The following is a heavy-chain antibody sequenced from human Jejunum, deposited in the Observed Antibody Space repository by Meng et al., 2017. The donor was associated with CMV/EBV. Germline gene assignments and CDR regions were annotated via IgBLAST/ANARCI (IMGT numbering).Heavy chain of an antibody. D-gene: IGHD3-22*01. CDR1: YPLSRCG. J-gene: IGHJ4*02. Sequence: YPLSRCGISWVRPAPGQGLEWMGWISPYNGNTHYVQELQGRVTMTTDTSTSTAYMELRSLRSDDTAVYYCARGVVTMIRYYFDYWGQGTLVTVSS. CDR3: ARGVVTMIRYYFDY. V-gene: IGHV1-18*01. CDR2: ISPYNGNT.